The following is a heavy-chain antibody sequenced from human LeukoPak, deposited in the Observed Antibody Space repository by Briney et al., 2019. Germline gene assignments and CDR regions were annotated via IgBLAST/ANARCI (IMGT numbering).Heavy chain of an antibody. CDR3: ARDLVVVPAAIRLVYEGVFDY. CDR1: GGTFSSYT. J-gene: IGHJ4*02. V-gene: IGHV1-69*04. D-gene: IGHD2-2*02. CDR2: IIPILGIA. Sequence: ASVKVSCKASGGTFSSYTISWVRQAPGPALEWMGRIIPILGIANYAQKFQGRVTITADKSTSTAYMELSSLRSEDTAVYYCARDLVVVPAAIRLVYEGVFDYWGQGTLVTVSS.